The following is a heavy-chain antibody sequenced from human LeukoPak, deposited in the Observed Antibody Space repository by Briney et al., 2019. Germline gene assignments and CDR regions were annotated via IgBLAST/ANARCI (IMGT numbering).Heavy chain of an antibody. Sequence: GGSLRPSCAASGFTFSSYGMHWVRQAPGKGLEWVAIIWYDGSNKYYADSVKGRFTISRDNSKKTLYLQMNSLRAGDTAVYYCARGAYYDSSGPIDYWGQGTLVTVSS. D-gene: IGHD3-22*01. CDR3: ARGAYYDSSGPIDY. CDR2: IWYDGSNK. J-gene: IGHJ4*02. CDR1: GFTFSSYG. V-gene: IGHV3-33*01.